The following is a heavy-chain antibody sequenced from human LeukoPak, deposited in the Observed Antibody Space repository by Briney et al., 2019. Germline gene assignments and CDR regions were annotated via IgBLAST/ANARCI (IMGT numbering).Heavy chain of an antibody. Sequence: GGSMRLSCVASAFSDKSNYMSWVRQAPGKGLEWVSVFYSGGSTYYEDSVKGRFTVSSDVSKNTLYLQMNNLRGEDTAVYCASRHCSGENCYAGPLDFWGQGIQVTVSS. V-gene: IGHV3-53*01. CDR2: FYSGGST. CDR3: SRHCSGENCYAGPLDF. CDR1: AFSDKSNY. J-gene: IGHJ4*02. D-gene: IGHD2-8*02.